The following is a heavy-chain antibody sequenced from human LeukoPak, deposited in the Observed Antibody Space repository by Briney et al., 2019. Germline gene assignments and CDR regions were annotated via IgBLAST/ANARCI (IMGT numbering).Heavy chain of an antibody. Sequence: GRSLRLSCAASGFTFSSYAMHWVRQAPGKGLEWVAVISYDGSNKYYADSVKGRFTISRDNSKNTLYLQMNSLRAEDTAVYYCAKGSRGYYPDYFDYWGQGTLVTVSS. CDR2: ISYDGSNK. V-gene: IGHV3-30-3*01. D-gene: IGHD3-3*01. J-gene: IGHJ4*02. CDR1: GFTFSSYA. CDR3: AKGSRGYYPDYFDY.